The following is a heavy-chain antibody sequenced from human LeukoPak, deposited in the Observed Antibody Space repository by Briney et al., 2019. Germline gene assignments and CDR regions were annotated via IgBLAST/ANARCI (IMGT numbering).Heavy chain of an antibody. CDR3: AATYYGSGSYYIAAFDF. D-gene: IGHD3-10*01. Sequence: GASVKVSCKASGYTFTGYYMHWVRQAPGQGLEWMGWINPNSGGTNYAQKFQGRVTMTRDTSISTAYMELSRLRSEDTAVYYCAATYYGSGSYYIAAFDFWGQGTVLTVSS. V-gene: IGHV1-2*02. J-gene: IGHJ3*01. CDR2: INPNSGGT. CDR1: GYTFTGYY.